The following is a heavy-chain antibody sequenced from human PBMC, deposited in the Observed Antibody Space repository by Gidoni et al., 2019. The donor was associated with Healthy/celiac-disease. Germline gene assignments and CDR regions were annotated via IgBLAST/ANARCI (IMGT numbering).Heavy chain of an antibody. J-gene: IGHJ2*01. D-gene: IGHD3-10*01. CDR2: ISGSGGST. CDR3: AKGRIGSKGAFDL. V-gene: IGHV3-23*01. CDR1: GFPFSSYA. Sequence: EVQLLESGGGLLQPGGSLRLSCAASGFPFSSYAMSWVRQAPGKGLEWVSAISGSGGSTYYADSVKGRFTISRDNSKNTLYLQMNSLRAEDTAVYYCAKGRIGSKGAFDLWGRGTLVTVSS.